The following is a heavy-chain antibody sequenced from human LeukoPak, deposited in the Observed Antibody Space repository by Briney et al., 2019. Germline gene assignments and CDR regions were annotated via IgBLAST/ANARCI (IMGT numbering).Heavy chain of an antibody. D-gene: IGHD5-24*01. V-gene: IGHV3-48*01. Sequence: PGGSLRLSCAASGFTFSSYSMNWVRQAPGKGLEWVSYISSSSSTIYYADSVKGRFTISRDNAKNSLYLQMNSLRAEDTAVYYCARGDGYNYDAFDIWGQGTMVTVSS. CDR2: ISSSSSTI. CDR3: ARGDGYNYDAFDI. J-gene: IGHJ3*02. CDR1: GFTFSSYS.